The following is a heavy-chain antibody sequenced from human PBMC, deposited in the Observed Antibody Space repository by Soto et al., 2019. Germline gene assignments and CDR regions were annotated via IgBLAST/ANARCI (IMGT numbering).Heavy chain of an antibody. CDR1: GFTFSSYA. D-gene: IGHD1-1*01. Sequence: GGSLRLSCAASGFTFSSYAMNWVRQAPGKGLEWVSTISSSGGGTYHADSVKGRFTISRDNSKNTLYLQMNSLRAEDTAVYYCAKDRSGATADAFDIWGQGTMVTVS. V-gene: IGHV3-23*01. CDR3: AKDRSGATADAFDI. CDR2: ISSSGGGT. J-gene: IGHJ3*02.